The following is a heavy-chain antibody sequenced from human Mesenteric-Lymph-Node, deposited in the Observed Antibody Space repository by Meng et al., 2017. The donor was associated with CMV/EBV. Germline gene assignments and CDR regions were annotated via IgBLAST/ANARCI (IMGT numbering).Heavy chain of an antibody. J-gene: IGHJ6*02. CDR1: GFTFGDYA. Sequence: GESLKISCTASGFTFGDYAMSWVRQAPGKGLEWVGFIRSKAYGGTTEYAASVKGRFTISRDDSKSIAYLQMNSLKTEDTAVYYCTRACTSCPSYYYYGMDVWGQGTTGTVSS. CDR3: TRACTSCPSYYYYGMDV. CDR2: IRSKAYGGTT. D-gene: IGHD2-2*01. V-gene: IGHV3-49*04.